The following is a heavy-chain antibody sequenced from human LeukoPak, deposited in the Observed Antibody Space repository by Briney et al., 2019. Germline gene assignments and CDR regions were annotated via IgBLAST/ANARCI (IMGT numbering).Heavy chain of an antibody. CDR3: TTDAPNYYGSGSPTDVFDI. D-gene: IGHD3-10*01. CDR1: GFTFSNAW. V-gene: IGHV3-15*01. Sequence: GGSLRLSCAASGFTFSNAWMSWVRQAPGKGLEWVGRIKSKIDGETTDYAAPVKGRFTISRDDSKTTLYLQMNSLKTEDTAVYHCTTDAPNYYGSGSPTDVFDIWGQGTMVTVSS. J-gene: IGHJ3*02. CDR2: IKSKIDGETT.